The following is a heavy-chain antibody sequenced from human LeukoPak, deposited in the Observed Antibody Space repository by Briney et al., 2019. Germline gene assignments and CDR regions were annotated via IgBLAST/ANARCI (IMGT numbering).Heavy chain of an antibody. J-gene: IGHJ4*02. V-gene: IGHV1-18*01. D-gene: IGHD2-2*03. CDR2: ISAYNGNT. Sequence: ASVKVSCKASGYTFTSYGISWVRQSPGQGLEWMGGISAYNGNTNYAQKLQGRVTMTTDTSTSTAYMELRSLRSDDTAVYYCARVAIVVVPAAQPVDYWGQGTLVTVSS. CDR3: ARVAIVVVPAAQPVDY. CDR1: GYTFTSYG.